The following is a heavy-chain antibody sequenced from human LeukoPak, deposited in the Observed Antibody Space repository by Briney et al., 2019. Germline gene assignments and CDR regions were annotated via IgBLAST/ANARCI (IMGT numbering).Heavy chain of an antibody. D-gene: IGHD4-17*01. CDR3: ARGVTTAIDY. J-gene: IGHJ4*02. CDR2: IGTNGVNT. V-gene: IGHV3-64*01. Sequence: GGSLRLSCAASGFTFSSYAMHWVRQAPGKGLECVSAIGTNGVNTYYANSVKGRFTISRDNSKNTLYLQMGSLRAEDMAVYYCARGVTTAIDYWGQGTLVTVSS. CDR1: GFTFSSYA.